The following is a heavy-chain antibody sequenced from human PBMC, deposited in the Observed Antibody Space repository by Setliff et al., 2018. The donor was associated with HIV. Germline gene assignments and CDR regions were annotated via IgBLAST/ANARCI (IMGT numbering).Heavy chain of an antibody. V-gene: IGHV4-61*09. CDR3: ARVTSSPGYFLDY. Sequence: PSETLSLTCTVSGGSISSGSYYWSWIRQPAGKGLEWIGHIYTSGSTNYNPSLKSRATISVDTSENQFSLMLSSATAADTAVYYCARVTSSPGYFLDYWGQGTLVTVSS. J-gene: IGHJ4*02. CDR2: IYTSGST. CDR1: GGSISSGSYY. D-gene: IGHD1-1*01.